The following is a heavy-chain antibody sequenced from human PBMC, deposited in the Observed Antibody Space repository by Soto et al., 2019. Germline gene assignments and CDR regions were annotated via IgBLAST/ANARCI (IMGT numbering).Heavy chain of an antibody. D-gene: IGHD3-3*01. J-gene: IGHJ5*01. Sequence: GGSLRLSCAASGFTFSSYAMSWVRQAPGKGLEWVSAISGSGGSTSYGDSVKVRFTISRDNSRNTLYLQMNSLRADDTAVYYCVKDLGRHDFWSGFLPNWFDSWGQGTLVTVSS. V-gene: IGHV3-23*01. CDR1: GFTFSSYA. CDR3: VKDLGRHDFWSGFLPNWFDS. CDR2: ISGSGGST.